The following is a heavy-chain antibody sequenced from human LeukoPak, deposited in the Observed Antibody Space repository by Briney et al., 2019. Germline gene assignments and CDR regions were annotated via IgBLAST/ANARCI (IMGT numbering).Heavy chain of an antibody. CDR3: ARDLLELPKFYYYGMDI. CDR1: GFTVSSNY. J-gene: IGHJ6*02. CDR2: IYSGGST. V-gene: IGHV3-53*01. D-gene: IGHD1-26*01. Sequence: GGFLRLSCAASGFTVSSNYMSWVRQAPGKGLEWVSIIYSGGSTYYADSVKGRFTISRDNSKNTLYLQMNNLRAEDTAVYYCARDLLELPKFYYYGMDIWGQGTTVTVSS.